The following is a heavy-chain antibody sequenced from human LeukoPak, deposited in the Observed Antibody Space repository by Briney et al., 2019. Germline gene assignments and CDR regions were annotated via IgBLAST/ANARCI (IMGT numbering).Heavy chain of an antibody. CDR1: GGSFSGYF. CDR3: ARDDPGDSIDY. D-gene: IGHD4-17*01. CDR2: INHSGST. Sequence: SETLSLTCAVYGGSFSGYFWSWIRQPPGKGLEWIGEINHSGSTYYNPSLKSRVTMSVDTSKNQFSLRLSSVTAADTAVYYCARDDPGDSIDYWGQGTLVTVSS. J-gene: IGHJ4*02. V-gene: IGHV4-34*01.